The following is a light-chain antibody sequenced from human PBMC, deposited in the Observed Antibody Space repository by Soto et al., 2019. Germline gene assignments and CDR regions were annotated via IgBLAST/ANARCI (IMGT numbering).Light chain of an antibody. V-gene: IGKV3-20*01. CDR1: QSVGSTY. Sequence: EIVLTQSPGTLSLSPGARATLSCRASQSVGSTYLAWYQQKPGQAPRLLIFRASNRATGLPDRFSGSGSGTDFTLTISRLEPEDFAAYYCQQCGSSPRTFGQGTKLEIK. CDR2: RAS. J-gene: IGKJ2*01. CDR3: QQCGSSPRT.